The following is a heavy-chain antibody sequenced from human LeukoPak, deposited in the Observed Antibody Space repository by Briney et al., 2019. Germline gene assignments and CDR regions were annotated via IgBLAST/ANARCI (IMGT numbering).Heavy chain of an antibody. CDR1: GYTFTSYG. V-gene: IGHV1-18*01. CDR3: ARDSAYSNYGGY. Sequence: ASVTVSCKTSGYTFTSYGISWVRQAPGQGLEWMGWISAYNGNTNYAQKFQGRVTMTTDTSTSTAYMELRSLTSDDTAVYYCARDSAYSNYGGYWGQGTLVTVSS. J-gene: IGHJ4*02. CDR2: ISAYNGNT. D-gene: IGHD4-11*01.